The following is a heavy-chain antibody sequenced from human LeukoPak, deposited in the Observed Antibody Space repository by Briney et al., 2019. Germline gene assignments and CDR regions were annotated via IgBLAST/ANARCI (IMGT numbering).Heavy chain of an antibody. CDR1: GFSFSDAW. D-gene: IGHD2/OR15-2a*01. V-gene: IGHV3-15*07. J-gene: IGHJ4*02. CDR3: TRIFRTAHFDY. CDR2: IKSKTDGGTT. Sequence: GGSLRLSCAASGFSFSDAWMNWVRQAPGKGLEWVGRIKSKTDGGTTDYAAPVKGRFTISRDDSENTLYLQVNSLKTEDTAVYYCTRIFRTAHFDYWGQGTPVTVSS.